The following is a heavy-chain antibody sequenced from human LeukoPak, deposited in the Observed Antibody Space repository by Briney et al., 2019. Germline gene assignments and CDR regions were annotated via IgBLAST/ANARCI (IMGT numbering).Heavy chain of an antibody. CDR2: IKEDGSDK. V-gene: IGHV3-7*03. J-gene: IGHJ4*02. D-gene: IGHD3-3*01. CDR1: GFTFSNYW. CDR3: AKDRTRQAY. Sequence: GGSLRLSCAASGFTFSNYWISWVRQTPGNGLEWVANIKEDGSDKYYVDSLKGRFTISRDNAKNSLYLQMNSLRAEDTAVYYCAKDRTRQAYWGQGTLVTVSS.